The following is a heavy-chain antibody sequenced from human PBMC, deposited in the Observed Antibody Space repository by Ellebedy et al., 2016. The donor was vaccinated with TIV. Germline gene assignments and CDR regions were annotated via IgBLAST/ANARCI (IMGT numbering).Heavy chain of an antibody. Sequence: GGSLRLXXAASGFTFSSYSMNWVRQAPGKGLEWVSYISSGGSTIYYADSVKGRFTISRDNARDSLYLQMISLRDEDTAVYYCARAPRSRSIFGVVIREYYYYGMDVWGQGTTVTVSS. V-gene: IGHV3-48*02. D-gene: IGHD3-3*01. CDR3: ARAPRSRSIFGVVIREYYYYGMDV. CDR1: GFTFSSYS. J-gene: IGHJ6*02. CDR2: ISSGGSTI.